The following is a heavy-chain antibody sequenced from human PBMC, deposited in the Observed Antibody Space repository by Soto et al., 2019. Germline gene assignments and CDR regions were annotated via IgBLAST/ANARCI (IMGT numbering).Heavy chain of an antibody. CDR3: ARGLSQLLFDT. J-gene: IGHJ3*02. CDR1: GDSISSYY. V-gene: IGHV4-59*01. Sequence: QVQLQESGAGLVKPSETLSLTCTVSGDSISSYYWSWIRQPPGKGLEWIGYIYYSGSTNYNPSLKSRVTISVDTSKNQFSLKLSSVTAADTAVYYCARGLSQLLFDTWGQGTMVTVSS. CDR2: IYYSGST. D-gene: IGHD2-2*01.